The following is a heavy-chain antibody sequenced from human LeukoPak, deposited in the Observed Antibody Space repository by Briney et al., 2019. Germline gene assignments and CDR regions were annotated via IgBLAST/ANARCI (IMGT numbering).Heavy chain of an antibody. CDR3: ARGADYYGSGSRDYGMDV. CDR2: ISAYNGNT. Sequence: ASVKVSCKASGYTFTSYGISWVRQAPGRGLEWMGWISAYNGNTNYAQKLQGRVTMTTDTSTSTAYMELRSLRSDDTAVYYCARGADYYGSGSRDYGMDVWGKGTTVTVSS. CDR1: GYTFTSYG. J-gene: IGHJ6*04. V-gene: IGHV1-18*04. D-gene: IGHD3-10*01.